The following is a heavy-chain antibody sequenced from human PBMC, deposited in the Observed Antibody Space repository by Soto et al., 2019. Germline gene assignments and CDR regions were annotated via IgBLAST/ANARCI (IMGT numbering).Heavy chain of an antibody. CDR2: IHHSGST. V-gene: IGHV4-4*02. CDR1: SASISNGNW. J-gene: IGHJ6*04. CDR3: ARGGVATQNAIDV. D-gene: IGHD5-12*01. Sequence: SETLSLTCAVSSASISNGNWWSWVRQPPGKGLEWIGEIHHSGSTNYNPSLKSRVTISVDNSKNQFPLKLSSVTAADTAVYYCARGGVATQNAIDVWGKGTTVTVSS.